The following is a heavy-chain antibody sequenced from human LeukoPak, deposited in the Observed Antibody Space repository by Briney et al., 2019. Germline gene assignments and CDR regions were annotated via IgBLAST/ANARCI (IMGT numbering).Heavy chain of an antibody. J-gene: IGHJ3*02. D-gene: IGHD3-22*01. CDR3: AKHQFDSSGSHHDAFDI. CDR1: GGSISSYY. Sequence: SETLSLTCTVSGGSISSYYWSWIRQPPGKGLEWIGYIYYSGSTNYNPSLKSRVTISVDTSKNQFSLKLSSVTAADTAVYYCAKHQFDSSGSHHDAFDIWGQGTMVTVSS. CDR2: IYYSGST. V-gene: IGHV4-59*01.